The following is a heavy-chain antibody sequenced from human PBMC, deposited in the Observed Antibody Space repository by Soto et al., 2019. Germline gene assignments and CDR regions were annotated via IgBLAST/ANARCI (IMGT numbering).Heavy chain of an antibody. V-gene: IGHV1-46*01. CDR3: ARAWYDFWSGYPKKYPVFVDY. Sequence: ASVKVSCKASGYTFTSYYMHWVRQAPGQGLEWMGIINPSGGSTSYAQKFQGRVTMTRDTSTSTVYMELSSLRSDDTAVYYCARAWYDFWSGYPKKYPVFVDYWGQGTLVTVSS. CDR2: INPSGGST. J-gene: IGHJ4*02. D-gene: IGHD3-3*01. CDR1: GYTFTSYY.